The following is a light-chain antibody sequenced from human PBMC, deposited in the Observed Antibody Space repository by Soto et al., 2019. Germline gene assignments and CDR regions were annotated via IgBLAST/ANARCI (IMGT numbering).Light chain of an antibody. J-gene: IGKJ3*01. Sequence: EIVMTQTPATLSVSPGERATLSCRASQSVNNILAWYQQNPGQAPRLLIYGASIRATGIPARFSGSESGTEFTLTISSLQSEDFAVYYCQQYNNWPLFTFGPGTKVDIK. CDR1: QSVNNI. V-gene: IGKV3-15*01. CDR3: QQYNNWPLFT. CDR2: GAS.